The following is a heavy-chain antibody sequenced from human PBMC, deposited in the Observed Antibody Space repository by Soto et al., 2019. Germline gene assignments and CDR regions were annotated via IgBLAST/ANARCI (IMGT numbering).Heavy chain of an antibody. CDR3: VRQGFCSGASCNHYFYYYAMDV. V-gene: IGHV3-48*02. Sequence: DVQLVETGGGLVQPGGSLRFSCAVSGFSSSSSAMNWVRQAPGKGLEWVSFISSRGTTIYYADSVEGRFTISRDNAQNSLYLQMDSLRDEDTAVYYCVRQGFCSGASCNHYFYYYAMDVWGQGTTVIVSS. D-gene: IGHD2-15*01. CDR1: GFSSSSSA. CDR2: ISSRGTTI. J-gene: IGHJ6*02.